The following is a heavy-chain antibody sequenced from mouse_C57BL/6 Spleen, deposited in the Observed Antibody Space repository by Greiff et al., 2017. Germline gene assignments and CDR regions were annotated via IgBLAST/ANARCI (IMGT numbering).Heavy chain of an antibody. D-gene: IGHD2-3*01. CDR3: ARGGYSDYYAMDY. V-gene: IGHV5-4*03. J-gene: IGHJ4*01. Sequence: EVKLMESGGGLVKPGGSLKLSCAASGFTFSSYAMSWVRQTPEKRLEWVATISDGGSYTYYPDNVKGRFTISRDNAKNNLYLQMSHLKSEDTAMYYCARGGYSDYYAMDYWGQGTSVTVSS. CDR1: GFTFSSYA. CDR2: ISDGGSYT.